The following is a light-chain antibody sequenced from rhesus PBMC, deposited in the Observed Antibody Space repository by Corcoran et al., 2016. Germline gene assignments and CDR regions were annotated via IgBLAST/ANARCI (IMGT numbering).Light chain of an antibody. CDR1: QSVSSY. CDR3: QKFSSSPYS. V-gene: IGKV3-53*01. J-gene: IGKJ2*01. CDR2: GAS. Sequence: QVILTQSPATLSLSPGERATLSCRASQSVSSYLAWYQQKTGQAPRPLLNGASSRATGIPDRFSGSGSGTEFTFTISRLEPEDFAVYYGQKFSSSPYSFGQGTKVEIK.